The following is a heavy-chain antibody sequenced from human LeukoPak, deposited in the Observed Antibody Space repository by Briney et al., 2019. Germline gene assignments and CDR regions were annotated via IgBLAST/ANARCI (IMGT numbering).Heavy chain of an antibody. CDR2: IYYSRST. Sequence: SETLSLTCTVSGGSISSSSYYWGWIRQPPGKGLEWIGSIYYSRSTYYNPSLKSRVTISVDTSKNQFSLKLSSVTAADTAVYYCARVRDGYSYGYYYYYMDVWGKGTTVTVSS. J-gene: IGHJ6*03. CDR3: ARVRDGYSYGYYYYYMDV. V-gene: IGHV4-39*07. CDR1: GGSISSSSYY. D-gene: IGHD5-24*01.